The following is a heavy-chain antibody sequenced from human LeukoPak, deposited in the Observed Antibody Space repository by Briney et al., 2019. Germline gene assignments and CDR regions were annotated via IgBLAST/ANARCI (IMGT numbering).Heavy chain of an antibody. CDR1: GFMFSDYG. CDR2: IWNDGSNI. D-gene: IGHD3-10*01. Sequence: GGSLRLSCAASGFMFSDYGMHWVRQAPGKGLEWVAAIWNDGSNIFYADSVKGRFTISRDNSKNALYLQMNSLRAGDTADYYCAKEGDRGEALYYCYMDVWGNGTTVTVSS. J-gene: IGHJ6*03. CDR3: AKEGDRGEALYYCYMDV. V-gene: IGHV3-33*06.